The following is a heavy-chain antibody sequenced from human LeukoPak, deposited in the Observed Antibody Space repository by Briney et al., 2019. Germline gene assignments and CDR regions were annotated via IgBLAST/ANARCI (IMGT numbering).Heavy chain of an antibody. Sequence: GASVKVSCKASGYTFTSYYMHWVRQAPGQGLEWMGIINPSGGSTSYAQKFQGRVTMTRDMSTSTVYMELSSLRSEDTAVYYCARGNQAKIQLWLPGYYYYMDVWGKGTTVTVSS. CDR3: ARGNQAKIQLWLPGYYYYMDV. V-gene: IGHV1-46*01. D-gene: IGHD5-18*01. J-gene: IGHJ6*03. CDR1: GYTFTSYY. CDR2: INPSGGST.